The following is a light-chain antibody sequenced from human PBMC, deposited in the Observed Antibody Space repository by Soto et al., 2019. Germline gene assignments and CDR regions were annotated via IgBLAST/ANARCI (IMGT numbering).Light chain of an antibody. Sequence: QSALTQPPSASGSPGQSVTISCTGTSSDVGGYNYVSWYQQHPGKAPKLMIYAISKRPSGVPDRFSGSKSGNTASLTVSGLQAEDEAEYHCSSYAGSNIFVVFGTGTKLTVL. CDR1: SSDVGGYNY. J-gene: IGLJ1*01. V-gene: IGLV2-8*01. CDR2: AIS. CDR3: SSYAGSNIFVV.